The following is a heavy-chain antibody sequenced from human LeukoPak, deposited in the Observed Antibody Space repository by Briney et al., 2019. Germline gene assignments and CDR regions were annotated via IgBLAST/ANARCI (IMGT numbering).Heavy chain of an antibody. CDR3: ARVTYGSGSYYYYYYYYMDV. J-gene: IGHJ6*03. Sequence: PGGSLRLSCAASGFTVGSNCMSWVRQAPGKGLEWVSVIYSGGSTYYADSVKGRFTISRDNSKNTLYLQMNSLRAEDTAVYYCARVTYGSGSYYYYYYYYMDVWGKGTTVTISS. V-gene: IGHV3-53*01. CDR1: GFTVGSNC. CDR2: IYSGGST. D-gene: IGHD3-10*01.